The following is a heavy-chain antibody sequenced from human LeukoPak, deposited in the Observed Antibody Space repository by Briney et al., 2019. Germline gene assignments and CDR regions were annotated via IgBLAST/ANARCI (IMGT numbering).Heavy chain of an antibody. CDR1: GGSINSSSRNSYY. V-gene: IGHV4-39*01. J-gene: IGHJ3*02. Sequence: SETLSLTCTVSGGSINSSSRNSYYWGWIRQPPGKGLEWVGGIYYSGTTYYSLSLKSRVTMSVDMSKNQYSLRLSSVTAADTAVYYCVRTYSIGWSLGVFDIWGQGTMVTVSS. CDR3: VRTYSIGWSLGVFDI. D-gene: IGHD6-19*01. CDR2: IYYSGTT.